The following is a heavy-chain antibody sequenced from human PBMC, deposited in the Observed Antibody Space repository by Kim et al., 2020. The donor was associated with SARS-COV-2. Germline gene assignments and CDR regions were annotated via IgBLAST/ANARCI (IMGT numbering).Heavy chain of an antibody. J-gene: IGHJ3*02. V-gene: IGHV6-1*01. CDR2: TYYRSKWYS. CDR3: ARGYAFDI. Sequence: SQTLSLTCAISGDSVSSNSIAWNWIRQSPSRGLEWLGRTYYRSKWYSDYSPSVKGRITISPDTSKNHFSLQLNSVSPEDTAVYYCARGYAFDIWGPGTLVTVSS. CDR1: GDSVSSNSIA.